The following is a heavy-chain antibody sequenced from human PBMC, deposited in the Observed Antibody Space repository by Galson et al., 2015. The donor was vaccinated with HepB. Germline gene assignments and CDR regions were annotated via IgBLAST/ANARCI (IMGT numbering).Heavy chain of an antibody. CDR2: ISGGGVTT. D-gene: IGHD2-2*01. V-gene: IGHV3-23*01. J-gene: IGHJ4*02. Sequence: SLRLSCAASGFAFSYYAMTWVRQAPGKGLEWVSGISGGGVTTHYADSVKGRSTISRDNSKNTLNLQMNSLRAEDTALYYCAKGERSCSSTTCWYYFDYWGQGTLVTVSS. CDR1: GFAFSYYA. CDR3: AKGERSCSSTTCWYYFDY.